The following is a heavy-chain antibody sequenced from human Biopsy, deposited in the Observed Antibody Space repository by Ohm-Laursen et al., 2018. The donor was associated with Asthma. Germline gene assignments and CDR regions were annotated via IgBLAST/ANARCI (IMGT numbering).Heavy chain of an antibody. D-gene: IGHD3-16*01. CDR1: GFVFRSHA. Sequence: LSCAASGFVFRSHAMHWVRQPPGKGLEWIGEIDQSGYTNYNPSLKSRVAISLDTSKNQFSLKLSSVTAADTAVYFCARRGGLERYFDYWGQGTLVTVSS. CDR3: ARRGGLERYFDY. J-gene: IGHJ4*02. CDR2: IDQSGYT. V-gene: IGHV4-34*09.